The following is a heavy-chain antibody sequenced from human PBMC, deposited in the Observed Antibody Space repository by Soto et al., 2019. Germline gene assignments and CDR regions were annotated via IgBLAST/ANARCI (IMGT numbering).Heavy chain of an antibody. CDR2: INAGNGNT. V-gene: IGHV1-3*01. CDR3: AREKVSSSWVNWFAP. Sequence: ASVKVSCKASGYTCTSYAMHWVRQAPGQRLEWMGWINAGNGNTKYSQKFQGRVTITRVTSASTAYMELSSLRSEETAVYYCAREKVSSSWVNWFAPWGQGTLVTVSS. J-gene: IGHJ5*02. D-gene: IGHD6-13*01. CDR1: GYTCTSYA.